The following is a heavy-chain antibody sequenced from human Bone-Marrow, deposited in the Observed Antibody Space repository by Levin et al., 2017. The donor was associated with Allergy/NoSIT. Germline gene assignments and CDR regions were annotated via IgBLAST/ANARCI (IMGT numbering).Heavy chain of an antibody. Sequence: LSLTCAASGFPFSSSDMHWVRQATGRGLEWVSAIGTAADSYYSGSVKGRFTVSRDNAKNSFYLQMNSLRAGDTAVYYCARVALPRYCTSTSCSDSGYYFDYWGQGTLVTVSS. J-gene: IGHJ4*02. CDR3: ARVALPRYCTSTSCSDSGYYFDY. D-gene: IGHD2-2*01. CDR2: IGTAADS. V-gene: IGHV3-13*04. CDR1: GFPFSSSD.